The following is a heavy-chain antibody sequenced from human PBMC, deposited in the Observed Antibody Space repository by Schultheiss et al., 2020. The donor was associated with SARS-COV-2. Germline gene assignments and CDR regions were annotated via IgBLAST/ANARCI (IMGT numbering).Heavy chain of an antibody. D-gene: IGHD1-1*01. V-gene: IGHV3-11*04. CDR2: ISTSGSTI. Sequence: GESLKISCAASGFTVSSNYMSWVRQAPGKGLEWVSYISTSGSTIFLADSVKGRFTISRDNAKNTMYLQMNSLRAEDTAVYYCGRDRVSYNWNAIDYWGQGTLVTVSS. CDR1: GFTVSSNY. J-gene: IGHJ4*02. CDR3: GRDRVSYNWNAIDY.